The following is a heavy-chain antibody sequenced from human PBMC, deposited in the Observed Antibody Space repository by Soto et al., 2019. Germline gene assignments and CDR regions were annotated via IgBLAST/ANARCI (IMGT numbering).Heavy chain of an antibody. Sequence: GESLKICCKGSGDKFATYWIGLVRQMPGKGVEWMGIIYPHDSDTIYSPSFQGQVTISADKSISTAYLKWSSLKASDTAIYYCARRLDNTLDFWGQGTLVTVSS. CDR3: ARRLDNTLDF. CDR2: IYPHDSDT. V-gene: IGHV5-51*01. D-gene: IGHD1-20*01. CDR1: GDKFATYW. J-gene: IGHJ4*02.